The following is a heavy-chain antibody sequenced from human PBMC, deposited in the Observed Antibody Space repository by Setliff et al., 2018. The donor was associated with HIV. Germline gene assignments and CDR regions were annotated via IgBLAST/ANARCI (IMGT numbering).Heavy chain of an antibody. J-gene: IGHJ4*02. V-gene: IGHV3-23*01. D-gene: IGHD3-3*01. CDR1: GFTFTNYG. CDR3: ARDSAAWVTELGILGY. CDR2: ISGSGGIT. Sequence: GGSLRLSCVTSGFTFTNYGMTWVRQAPGEGLEYVSAISGSGGITYYADSVKGRFTISRDNPRNTVYLQMTGLRLDDTAVYYCARDSAAWVTELGILGYWGQGTLVTVSS.